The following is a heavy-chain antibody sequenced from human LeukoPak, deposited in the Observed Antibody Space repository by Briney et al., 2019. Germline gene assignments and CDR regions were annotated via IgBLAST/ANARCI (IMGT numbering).Heavy chain of an antibody. CDR1: GFTLSSYS. J-gene: IGHJ4*02. V-gene: IGHV3-21*01. CDR3: ARSEHSSSSFDY. Sequence: GGSLRLSCAASGFTLSSYSMDWVRQAPGKGLEWVSYISSSSTHIYYADSVKGRFTISRDNARNSLYLQMNSLRAEDTAIYYCARSEHSSSSFDYWGQGTLVTVSS. D-gene: IGHD6-6*01. CDR2: ISSSSTHI.